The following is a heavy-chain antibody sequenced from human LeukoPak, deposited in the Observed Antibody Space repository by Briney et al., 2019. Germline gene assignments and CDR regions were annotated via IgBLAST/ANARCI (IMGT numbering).Heavy chain of an antibody. D-gene: IGHD6-19*01. J-gene: IGHJ4*02. CDR3: AKGGSSGWYEHIDY. V-gene: IGHV3-23*01. CDR2: ISASGVST. CDR1: GFTFSTYA. Sequence: GGSLRLSCAASGFTFSTYAISWVRQARRKGLEWVSAISASGVSTYYADSVKGRFTISRDISKNTLYLQMNSLRADDTAVYYCAKGGSSGWYEHIDYWGQGTLVTVSS.